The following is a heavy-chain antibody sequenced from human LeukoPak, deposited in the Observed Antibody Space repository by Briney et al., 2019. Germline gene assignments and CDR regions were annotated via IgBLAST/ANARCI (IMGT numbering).Heavy chain of an antibody. CDR2: ISGSGGST. Sequence: PGGSLRLSCAASGFTFSSYAMHWVRQAPGKGLEWVSAISGSGGSTYYADSVKGRFTISRDNSKNTLYLQMNSLRAEDTAVYYCVRENDSGWSGPFDYWGQGTLVTVSS. CDR3: VRENDSGWSGPFDY. V-gene: IGHV3-23*01. CDR1: GFTFSSYA. J-gene: IGHJ4*02. D-gene: IGHD6-19*01.